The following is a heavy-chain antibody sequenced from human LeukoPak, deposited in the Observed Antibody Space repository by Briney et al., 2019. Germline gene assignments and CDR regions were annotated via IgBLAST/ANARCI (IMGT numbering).Heavy chain of an antibody. CDR3: ARVHFNNYGSWFDF. V-gene: IGHV1-18*01. Sequence: GASVKVSCKASGYTFTSYDVTWVRRAPGQGLEWMGWGSPYNRDTKYAQMFQDRVTMTTDTSTSTAYMELRSLRSDDTAVYYCARVHFNNYGSWFDFWGQGTLVTVSS. CDR2: GSPYNRDT. D-gene: IGHD4-11*01. J-gene: IGHJ5*01. CDR1: GYTFTSYD.